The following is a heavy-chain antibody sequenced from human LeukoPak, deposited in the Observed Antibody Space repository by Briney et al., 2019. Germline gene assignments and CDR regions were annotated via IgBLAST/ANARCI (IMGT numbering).Heavy chain of an antibody. CDR2: IRYDGSNK. Sequence: PGGSLRLSCAASGFTFSSYGMHWVRQAPGKGLEWVAFIRYDGSNKYYADSVKGRFTISRDNSKNTLYLQMNSLRAEDTAVYYCAKDGGKRVGATGGVDYWGQGTLVTVSS. D-gene: IGHD1-26*01. V-gene: IGHV3-30*02. J-gene: IGHJ4*02. CDR1: GFTFSSYG. CDR3: AKDGGKRVGATGGVDY.